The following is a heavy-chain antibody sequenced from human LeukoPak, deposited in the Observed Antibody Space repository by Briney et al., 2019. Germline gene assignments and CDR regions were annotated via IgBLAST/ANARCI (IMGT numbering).Heavy chain of an antibody. V-gene: IGHV4-34*01. CDR1: GGSFSGYY. CDR3: ATRAPRYCSSTSCYWGRASWFDP. D-gene: IGHD2-2*01. J-gene: IGHJ5*02. CDR2: INHSGST. Sequence: SETLSLTCAVYGGSFSGYYWSWIGQPPGKGLEWIVEINHSGSTNYNPSLKSRVTISVDTSKNQFSLKLSSVTAADTAVYYCATRAPRYCSSTSCYWGRASWFDPWGQGTLVTVSS.